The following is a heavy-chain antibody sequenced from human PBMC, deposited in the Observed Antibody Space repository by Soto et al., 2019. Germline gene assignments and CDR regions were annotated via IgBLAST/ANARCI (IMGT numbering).Heavy chain of an antibody. Sequence: QVQLVQSGAEVKKPGASVKVSCKASGYTFTSYAMHWVRQAPGQRLEWMGWINAGNGNTKYSQKFQGRVTITRDTSANTAYMDLATVRSEATAVYYCARGPNPYYFADWGQGTMVTVSS. CDR1: GYTFTSYA. CDR3: ARGPNPYYFAD. CDR2: INAGNGNT. V-gene: IGHV1-3*01. J-gene: IGHJ4*02.